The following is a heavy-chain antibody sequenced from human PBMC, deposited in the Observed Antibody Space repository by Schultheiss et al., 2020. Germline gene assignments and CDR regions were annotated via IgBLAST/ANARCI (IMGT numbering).Heavy chain of an antibody. CDR1: GFTFSTSW. V-gene: IGHV3-7*01. Sequence: GGSLRLSCAASGFTFSTSWMSWVRQAPGKGLEWVANIYQDGRDKYYVDSVKGRFTFSRDNAKNALYLQMSSLRAEDTAVYYCAKGSSASLNWFDPWGQGTLVTVSS. CDR2: IYQDGRDK. J-gene: IGHJ5*02. D-gene: IGHD2-2*01. CDR3: AKGSSASLNWFDP.